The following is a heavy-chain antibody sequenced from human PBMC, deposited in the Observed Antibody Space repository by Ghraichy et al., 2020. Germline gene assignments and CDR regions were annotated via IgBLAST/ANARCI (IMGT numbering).Heavy chain of an antibody. D-gene: IGHD4-11*01. J-gene: IGHJ4*02. CDR1: DGSFSGFF. V-gene: IGHV4-34*01. CDR2: INHRGTT. Sequence: SETLSLTCAVDDGSFSGFFWTWIRRPPGKGLEWIGEINHRGTTEYIPSLRSRVIISVDASKRQFSLKLNSVTAADTAMYYCARGYYTKYFDVWGQGTQVTVSS. CDR3: ARGYYTKYFDV.